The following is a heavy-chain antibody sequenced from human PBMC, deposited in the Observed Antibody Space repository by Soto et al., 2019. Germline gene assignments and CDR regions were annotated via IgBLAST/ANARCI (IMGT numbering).Heavy chain of an antibody. V-gene: IGHV1-18*01. J-gene: IGHJ4*02. CDR2: ISAYNGDT. CDR3: ARDGALYGDYGGY. Sequence: QVQLVQSGAEVKKPGASVKVSCKASGYSFIGHGFSWVRQAPGQGLEYMGWISAYNGDTHYAQSLQGRVTMTTETSTSTAYMELRSLRPDDTAVYYCARDGALYGDYGGYWGQGTLVTVSS. CDR1: GYSFIGHG. D-gene: IGHD4-17*01.